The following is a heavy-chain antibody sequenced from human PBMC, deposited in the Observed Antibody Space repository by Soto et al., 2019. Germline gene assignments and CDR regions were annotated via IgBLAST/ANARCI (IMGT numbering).Heavy chain of an antibody. Sequence: QVQLVQSGAEVKKPGSSVKVSCKASGGTFSSYSINWVRRAPGQGLEWMGEIIPIFGTSNYAQKFQGRVTITVDESTSTAYMELSSLRSEDTAVYSCARDGGRHSGGIEYWGQGTLVTVSS. CDR2: IIPIFGTS. V-gene: IGHV1-69*01. CDR1: GGTFSSYS. D-gene: IGHD1-26*01. CDR3: ARDGGRHSGGIEY. J-gene: IGHJ4*02.